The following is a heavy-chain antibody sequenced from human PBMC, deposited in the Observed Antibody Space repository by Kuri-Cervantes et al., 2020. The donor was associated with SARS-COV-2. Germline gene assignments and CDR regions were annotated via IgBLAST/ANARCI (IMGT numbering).Heavy chain of an antibody. CDR1: GYTFTSYG. D-gene: IGHD3-9*01. CDR3: ARDNLPQTGTDY. CDR2: ISACNGNT. J-gene: IGHJ4*02. V-gene: IGHV1-18*04. Sequence: ASVKVSCKASGYTFTSYGISWVRQAPGQGLEWMGWISACNGNTNYAQKLQGRVTMTTDTSTSKAYMELRSLGSDDTAAYYCARDNLPQTGTDYWGQRTLITVSS.